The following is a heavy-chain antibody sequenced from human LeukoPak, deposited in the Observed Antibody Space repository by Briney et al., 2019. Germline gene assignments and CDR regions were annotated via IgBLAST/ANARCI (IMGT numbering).Heavy chain of an antibody. CDR2: IIPIFGTA. CDR3: ARAEEYDYVWGSYRTFDY. J-gene: IGHJ4*02. D-gene: IGHD3-16*02. V-gene: IGHV1-69*01. Sequence: VASVKVSCKASGGTFSSYAISWVRQAPGQGLEWMGGIIPIFGTANYAQKFQGRVTITADESTSTAYMELSSLRSEDTAVYYCARAEEYDYVWGSYRTFDYWGQGTLVTVSS. CDR1: GGTFSSYA.